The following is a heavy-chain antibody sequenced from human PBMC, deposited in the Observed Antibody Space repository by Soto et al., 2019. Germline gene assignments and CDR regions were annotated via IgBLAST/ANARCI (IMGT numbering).Heavy chain of an antibody. V-gene: IGHV6-1*01. CDR3: ARVSSSGWYVDY. Sequence: SQTLSLTCAISGDSVSGNSGAWNWIRPSPSRGLEWLGRTYYRSKWFNDYALSVKSRISINPDTSKNQFSLQLNSVTPEDTAVYYCARVSSSGWYVDYWGQGTLVTVSS. J-gene: IGHJ4*02. CDR1: GDSVSGNSGA. CDR2: TYYRSKWFN. D-gene: IGHD6-19*01.